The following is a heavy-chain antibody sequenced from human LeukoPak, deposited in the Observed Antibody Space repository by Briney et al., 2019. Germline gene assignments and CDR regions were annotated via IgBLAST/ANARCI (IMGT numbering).Heavy chain of an antibody. D-gene: IGHD3-3*01. J-gene: IGHJ4*02. CDR2: ISGSGGST. CDR1: GFTFSSYA. V-gene: IGHV3-23*01. CDR3: AKDQYYDFWSGYPPGY. Sequence: GGSLRLSCAASGFTFSSYAMSWVRQAPGKGLEWVSAISGSGGSTYYADSVKGRFTISRDNSKNTVYLQMNSLRAEDTAVYYCAKDQYYDFWSGYPPGYWGQGTLVTVSS.